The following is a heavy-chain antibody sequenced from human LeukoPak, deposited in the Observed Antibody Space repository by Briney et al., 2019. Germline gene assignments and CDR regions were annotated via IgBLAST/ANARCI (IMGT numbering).Heavy chain of an antibody. CDR2: MSSDGINT. CDR3: AKDHAGSGRAFEY. CDR1: GFTFRTSG. D-gene: IGHD3-10*01. V-gene: IGHV3-30*04. Sequence: GGSLRLSCATSGFTFRTSGVHWVRQAPGKGLEWVALMSSDGINTYYADSVKGRFTVSRDSSKDILYLQMNSLRADDTAIYYCAKDHAGSGRAFEYWGQGTLVTVSS. J-gene: IGHJ4*02.